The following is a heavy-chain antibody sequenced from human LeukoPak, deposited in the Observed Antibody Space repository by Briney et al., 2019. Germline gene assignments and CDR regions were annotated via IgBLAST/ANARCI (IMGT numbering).Heavy chain of an antibody. CDR2: IRYDGSNK. V-gene: IGHV3-30*02. J-gene: IGHJ4*02. Sequence: PGGSLRLSCAASGFTFSSYGMHWVRQAPGKGLEWVAFIRYDGSNKYYADSVKGRFTISRDNSKSTLYLQMNSLRAEDTAVYYCVRGSGLRYRYWGQGTLVTVSS. D-gene: IGHD3-9*01. CDR1: GFTFSSYG. CDR3: VRGSGLRYRY.